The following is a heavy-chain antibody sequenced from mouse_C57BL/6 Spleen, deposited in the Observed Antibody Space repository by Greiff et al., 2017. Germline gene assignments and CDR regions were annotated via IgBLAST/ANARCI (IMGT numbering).Heavy chain of an antibody. Sequence: VQLQQSVAEFVRPGASVKLSCTASGFNIKNTYMHWVKQRPEQGLEWIGRLDTANGNHKYAPKFPGKATRTSDTSSNTAYLQLCSLTSVYTAIYYGASGVNFVAYWGQGTLVTVSA. J-gene: IGHJ3*01. CDR3: ASGVNFVAY. CDR2: LDTANGNH. D-gene: IGHD1-3*01. V-gene: IGHV14-3*01. CDR1: GFNIKNTY.